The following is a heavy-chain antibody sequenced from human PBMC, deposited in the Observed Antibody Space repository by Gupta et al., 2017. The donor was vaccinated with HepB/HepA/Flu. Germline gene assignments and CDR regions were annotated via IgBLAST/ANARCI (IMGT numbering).Heavy chain of an antibody. D-gene: IGHD2-2*01. V-gene: IGHV3-30*03. CDR3: ARDHCTTTSCSHYYFDF. Sequence: QVQLVESGGGVVQPGRSLRLSCAASGFNFITYGMPWVRQAPGKGLEWVALISYDGSNKYFADSVKGRFTISRDNSKDTLYLQMNSLRPEDTAVYYCARDHCTTTSCSHYYFDFWGQGTLVTVSS. J-gene: IGHJ4*02. CDR1: GFNFITYG. CDR2: ISYDGSNK.